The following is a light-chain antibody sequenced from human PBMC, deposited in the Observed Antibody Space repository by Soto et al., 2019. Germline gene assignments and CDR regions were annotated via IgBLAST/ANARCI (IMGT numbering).Light chain of an antibody. CDR3: CSYAGSSTVSVV. Sequence: QSALTQPASVSGSPGQSITISCTGTSSDVGSYNLVAWYQQHPGKAPKLMIYEGSKRPSGVSNRFSGSQSGNTASLTISGLQAEDEADYYCCSYAGSSTVSVVLGGGTKLTVL. J-gene: IGLJ2*01. CDR1: SSDVGSYNL. V-gene: IGLV2-23*03. CDR2: EGS.